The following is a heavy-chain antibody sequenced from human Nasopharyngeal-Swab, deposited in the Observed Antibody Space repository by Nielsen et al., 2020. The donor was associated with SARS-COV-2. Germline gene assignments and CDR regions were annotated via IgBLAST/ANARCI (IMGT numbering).Heavy chain of an antibody. CDR3: ASLGRLGYYDITRRRAFDI. J-gene: IGHJ3*02. Sequence: WIRQPPGKGLEWIGYIYYSGSTNYNPSRKSRVTISVDTSKNQFSLKLSSVTAADTAVYYCASLGRLGYYDITRRRAFDIWGQGTMVTVSS. CDR2: IYYSGST. D-gene: IGHD3-22*01. V-gene: IGHV4-59*01.